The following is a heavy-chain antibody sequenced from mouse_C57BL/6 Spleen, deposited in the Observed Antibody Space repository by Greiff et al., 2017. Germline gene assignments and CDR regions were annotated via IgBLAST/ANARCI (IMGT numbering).Heavy chain of an antibody. D-gene: IGHD2-5*01. CDR1: GYTFTDYN. V-gene: IGHV1-18*01. J-gene: IGHJ4*01. CDR3: ARSSNLRGFMDY. Sequence: EVKLQESGPELVKPGASVKIPCKASGYTFTDYNMDWVKQSHGKSLEWIGDINPNNGGTIYNQKFKGKATLTVDKSSSTAYMELRSLTSEDTAVYYCARSSNLRGFMDYWGQGTSVTVSS. CDR2: INPNNGGT.